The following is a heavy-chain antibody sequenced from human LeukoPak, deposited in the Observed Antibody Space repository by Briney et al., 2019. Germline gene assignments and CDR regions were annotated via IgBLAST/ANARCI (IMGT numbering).Heavy chain of an antibody. CDR3: AKSGGSRPLYFDY. V-gene: IGHV5-51*01. CDR2: IYPGDSDT. CDR1: GYPFSNHW. J-gene: IGHJ4*02. Sequence: GESLQISCKGSGYPFSNHWIGWVCQVPGRGLEWMGIIYPGDSDTRYSTSFQGQVTISADKSISPAYIHLSTLKASDTAMYFCAKSGGSRPLYFDYWGQGALVTVSS. D-gene: IGHD2-15*01.